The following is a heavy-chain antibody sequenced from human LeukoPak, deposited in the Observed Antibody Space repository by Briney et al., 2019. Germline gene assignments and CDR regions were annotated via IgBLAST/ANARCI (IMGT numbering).Heavy chain of an antibody. J-gene: IGHJ5*02. CDR3: AKDPRAWWFGELFGFDP. D-gene: IGHD3-10*01. CDR2: ISSSGSTI. CDR1: GFTFSDYY. V-gene: IGHV3-11*01. Sequence: GGSLRLSCAASGFTFSDYYMSWIRQAPGKGLEWVSYISSSGSTIYYADSVKGRFTISRDNSKNTLYLQMNSLRAEDTAVYYCAKDPRAWWFGELFGFDPWGQGTLVTVSS.